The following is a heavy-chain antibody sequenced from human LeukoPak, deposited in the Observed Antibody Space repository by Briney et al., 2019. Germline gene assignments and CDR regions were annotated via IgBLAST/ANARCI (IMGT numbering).Heavy chain of an antibody. J-gene: IGHJ4*02. CDR3: ARDAHRIAVAGTCDY. Sequence: ALVKVSCKASGYTFTGYYMHWVRQAPGQGLEWMGWINPNSGGTNYAQKFQGRVTMTRDTSISTAYMELSRLRSDDTAEYYCARDAHRIAVAGTCDYWGQGTLVTVSS. CDR2: INPNSGGT. D-gene: IGHD6-19*01. V-gene: IGHV1-2*02. CDR1: GYTFTGYY.